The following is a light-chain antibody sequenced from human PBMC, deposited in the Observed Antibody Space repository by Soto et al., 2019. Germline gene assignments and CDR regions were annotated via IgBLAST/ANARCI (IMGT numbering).Light chain of an antibody. CDR3: KQYNYWPRT. CDR2: GAS. V-gene: IGKV3-15*01. J-gene: IGKJ1*01. CDR1: QSVTSN. Sequence: EIVMTQSPATLSVSPGERATLSCRASQSVTSNLAWYQQKPDQAPRLLIYGASTRATGVPARFSGSGSGTEFTLTISSLQSEDFAVYYCKQYNYWPRTFGQGTKVEIK.